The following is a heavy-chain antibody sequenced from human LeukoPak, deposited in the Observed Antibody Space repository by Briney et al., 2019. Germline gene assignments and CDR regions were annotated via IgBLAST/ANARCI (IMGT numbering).Heavy chain of an antibody. V-gene: IGHV1-46*01. D-gene: IGHD1-26*01. CDR1: GYPFTSYY. CDR2: INIPSGGST. J-gene: IGHJ4*02. CDR3: TRELGGSYNDY. Sequence: ASEKVSCKASGYPFTSYYIHWVRQAPGQGLEWVGIINIPSGGSTSYGQKFQGRVTMTRDTSTSTVYMELSSLRSEDTAVYYCTRELGGSYNDYWGQGAPVTVSS.